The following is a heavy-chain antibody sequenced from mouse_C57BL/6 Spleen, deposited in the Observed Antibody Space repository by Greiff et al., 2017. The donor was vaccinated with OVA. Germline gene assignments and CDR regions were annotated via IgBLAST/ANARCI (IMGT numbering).Heavy chain of an antibody. CDR2: IDPEDGET. Sequence: EVQRVESGAELVKPGASVKLSCTASGFNIKDYYMHWVKQRTEQGLEWIGRIDPEDGETKYAPKFQGKATITADTSSNTAYLQLSSLTSEDTAVYYCASARLLRSFVYWGQGTTLTVSS. V-gene: IGHV14-2*01. D-gene: IGHD1-1*01. J-gene: IGHJ2*01. CDR1: GFNIKDYY. CDR3: ASARLLRSFVY.